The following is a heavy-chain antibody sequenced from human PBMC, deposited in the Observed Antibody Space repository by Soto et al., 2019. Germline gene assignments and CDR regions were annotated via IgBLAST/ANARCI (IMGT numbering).Heavy chain of an antibody. CDR3: ASISSIAARLYYYYGMDV. CDR2: ISYDGSNK. D-gene: IGHD6-6*01. V-gene: IGHV3-30-3*01. Sequence: PGGSLRLSCAASGFTFSSYAMHWVRQAPGKWLEWVAVISYDGSNKYYADSVKGRFTISRDNSKNTLYLQMNSLRAEDTAVYYCASISSIAARLYYYYGMDVWGQGTTVTVSS. CDR1: GFTFSSYA. J-gene: IGHJ6*02.